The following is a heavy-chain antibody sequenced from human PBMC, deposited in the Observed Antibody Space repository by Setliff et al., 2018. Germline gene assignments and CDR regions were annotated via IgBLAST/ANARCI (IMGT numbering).Heavy chain of an antibody. CDR1: GFSFSSYG. CDR2: ISSSSSTI. J-gene: IGHJ5*02. V-gene: IGHV3-48*01. D-gene: IGHD3-3*01. Sequence: GESLKISCAASGFSFSSYGMNWVRQAPEKGLEWVSYISSSSSTIYYADSVKGRFTISRDNAKNSLYLQMSDLRAEDTAVYYCAKDFWSGYVSYLDPWGQGTLVTVSS. CDR3: AKDFWSGYVSYLDP.